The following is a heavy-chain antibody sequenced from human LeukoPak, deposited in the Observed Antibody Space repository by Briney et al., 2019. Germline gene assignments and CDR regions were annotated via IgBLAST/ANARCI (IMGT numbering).Heavy chain of an antibody. V-gene: IGHV3-9*01. CDR3: AKEGAAGFFDY. J-gene: IGHJ4*02. D-gene: IGHD3-10*01. CDR2: ISWNSGSI. CDR1: GFTFDDYA. Sequence: GGSLRLSCAASGFTFDDYAMHWVRQAPGKGLEWVSGISWNSGSIGYADSVKGRFTISRDNAKNSLYLQMNSLSAEDTALYYCAKEGAAGFFDYWGQGTLVTVSS.